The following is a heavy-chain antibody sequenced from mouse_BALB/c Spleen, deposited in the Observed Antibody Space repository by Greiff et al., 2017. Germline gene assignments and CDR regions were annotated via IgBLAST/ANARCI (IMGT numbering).Heavy chain of an antibody. CDR3: ARGRGNYGKNAMDY. CDR2: ISDGGSYT. Sequence: DVKLQESGGGLVKPGGSLKLSCAASGFTFSDYYMYWVRQTPEKRLEWVATISDGGSYTYYPDSVKGRFTISRDNAKNNLYLQMSSLKSEDTAMYYCARGRGNYGKNAMDYWGQGTSVTVSS. J-gene: IGHJ4*01. D-gene: IGHD2-1*01. CDR1: GFTFSDYY. V-gene: IGHV5-4*02.